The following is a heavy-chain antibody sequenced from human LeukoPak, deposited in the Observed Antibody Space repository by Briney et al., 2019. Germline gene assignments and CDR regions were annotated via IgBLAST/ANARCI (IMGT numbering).Heavy chain of an antibody. D-gene: IGHD1-26*01. CDR2: INGDGSST. V-gene: IGHV3-74*01. Sequence: GGSLRLSCAASGFSFSRFWMTWVRQAPGKGLVRVSRINGDGSSTINADSVKGRFTISRDDAKNTLYLQMNSLRVDDTAVYYCARGGSPPEALGDTFDIWGQGTMVTVSS. CDR1: GFSFSRFW. J-gene: IGHJ3*02. CDR3: ARGGSPPEALGDTFDI.